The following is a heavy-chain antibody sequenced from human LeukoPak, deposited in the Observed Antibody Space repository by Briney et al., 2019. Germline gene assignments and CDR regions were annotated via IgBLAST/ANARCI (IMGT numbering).Heavy chain of an antibody. Sequence: GGSLRLSCAASGFTFSSYWMSWVRQAPGKGLEWVANIKQDGSEKYYVDSVKGRFTISRDNAKDSLYLQMNSLRAEDTAVYYCAIAVAGTAFDYWGQGTLVTVSS. V-gene: IGHV3-7*01. D-gene: IGHD6-19*01. J-gene: IGHJ4*02. CDR2: IKQDGSEK. CDR3: AIAVAGTAFDY. CDR1: GFTFSSYW.